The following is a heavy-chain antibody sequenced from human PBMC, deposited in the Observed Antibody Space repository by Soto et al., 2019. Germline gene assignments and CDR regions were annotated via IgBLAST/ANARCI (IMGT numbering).Heavy chain of an antibody. J-gene: IGHJ4*02. CDR3: ARDRGSGWFVY. Sequence: QVQRVQSGAEVKKPGASVKVSCKASGYTFSSYGISWVRQAPGQGLEWMGWISAYNADTKYEQNFQGRVTLTTDTSTSTAYMELRSLRSDDTAVYYCARDRGSGWFVYWGQGSLVTVSS. CDR2: ISAYNADT. CDR1: GYTFSSYG. D-gene: IGHD6-19*01. V-gene: IGHV1-18*01.